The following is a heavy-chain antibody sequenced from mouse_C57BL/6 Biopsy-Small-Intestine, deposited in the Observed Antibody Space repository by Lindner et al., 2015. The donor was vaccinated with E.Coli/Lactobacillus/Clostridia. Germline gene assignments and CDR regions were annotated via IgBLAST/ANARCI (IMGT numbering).Heavy chain of an antibody. Sequence: SVKVSCKTSGYTFTNYSLHWVRQAPGQRLEWMGWITTGYGNTKYSPKFQGRVTFSRDTSANTAYMELSSLRSDDTAIYWCSRSSTSTIFDFWGQGTLVTVSS. CDR3: SRSSTSTIFDF. V-gene: IGHV1-84*02. J-gene: IGHJ4*01. CDR2: ITTGYGNT. D-gene: IGHD1-1*01. CDR1: GYTFTNYS.